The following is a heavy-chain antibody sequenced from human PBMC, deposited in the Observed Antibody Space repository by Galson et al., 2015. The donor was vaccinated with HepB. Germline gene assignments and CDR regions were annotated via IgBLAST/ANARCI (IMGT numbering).Heavy chain of an antibody. CDR3: ARGYGSGSYESVYFDY. V-gene: IGHV1-2*02. Sequence: SVKASCKASGYTFTGYYMHWVRQAPGQGLEWMGWINPNSGGTNYAQKFQGRVTMTRDTSISTAYMELNRLRSDDTAVYYCARGYGSGSYESVYFDYWGQGTLVTVSS. CDR2: INPNSGGT. CDR1: GYTFTGYY. D-gene: IGHD3-10*01. J-gene: IGHJ4*02.